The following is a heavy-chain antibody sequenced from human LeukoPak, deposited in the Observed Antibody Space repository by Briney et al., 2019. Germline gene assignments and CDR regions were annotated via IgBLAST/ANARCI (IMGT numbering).Heavy chain of an antibody. CDR3: ATRIAVAGIRSAFGI. D-gene: IGHD6-19*01. CDR1: GFTFSSYA. J-gene: IGHJ3*02. CDR2: ISGSGGST. V-gene: IGHV3-23*01. Sequence: GGSLTLSCAASGFTFSSYAMSWVRQAPGKGLEWVSAISGSGGSTYYADSVKGRFTISRDNSKNTLYLQMNSLRAEDTAVYYCATRIAVAGIRSAFGIWGQGTMVTVSS.